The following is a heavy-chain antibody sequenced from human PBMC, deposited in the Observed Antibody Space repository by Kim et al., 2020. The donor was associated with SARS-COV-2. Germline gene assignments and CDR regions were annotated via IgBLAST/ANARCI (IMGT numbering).Heavy chain of an antibody. D-gene: IGHD3-10*01. CDR2: IYYSGNT. V-gene: IGHV4-61*01. Sequence: SETLSLTCTVSGGSVSSGSHYWTWIRQPPGKGLEWIGYIYYSGNTNFNPALKSRVTMSVDTSKNQFSLKVTSVTAADTAVYYCARGTRGNWFDPWGQGSLVTVSS. CDR3: ARGTRGNWFDP. J-gene: IGHJ5*02. CDR1: GGSVSSGSHY.